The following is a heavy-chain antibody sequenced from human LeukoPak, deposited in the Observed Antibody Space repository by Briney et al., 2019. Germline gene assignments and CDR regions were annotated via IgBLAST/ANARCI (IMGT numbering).Heavy chain of an antibody. V-gene: IGHV4-59*08. CDR3: ARTAAGSSGNY. CDR2: INYRGNT. Sequence: PSETLSLTCTVSGATISSHYWSWIRQPPGKGLEWIGYINYRGNTEYSPSLRSRVTISADTSKNQVSLRLTSVTAADTAVYYCARTAAGSSGNYWGQGTLVTVSS. CDR1: GATISSHY. J-gene: IGHJ4*02. D-gene: IGHD6-6*01.